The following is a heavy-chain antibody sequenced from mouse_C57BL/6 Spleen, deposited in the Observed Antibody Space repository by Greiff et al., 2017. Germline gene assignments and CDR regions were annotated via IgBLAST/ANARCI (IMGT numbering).Heavy chain of an antibody. V-gene: IGHV1-82*01. CDR1: GYAFSSSW. CDR2: IYPGDGDT. J-gene: IGHJ4*01. D-gene: IGHD3-3*01. Sequence: QVQLQQSGPELVKPGASVKISCKASGYAFSSSWMNWVKQRPGKGLEWIGRIYPGDGDTNYNGKFKGKATLTADKSSSTAYMQLSSLTSEDSAVYFCARGGPHYYAMDYWGQGTSVTVSS. CDR3: ARGGPHYYAMDY.